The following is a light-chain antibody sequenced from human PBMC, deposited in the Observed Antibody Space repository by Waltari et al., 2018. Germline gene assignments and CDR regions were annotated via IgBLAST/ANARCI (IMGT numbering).Light chain of an antibody. J-gene: IGLJ3*02. Sequence: HSVLTQPPSASGTPGQTVTIPCSGADSNIATNPVHLYQQVPGTAPKLLIYSNERRPSGVPDRFSGSKSGASASLAISGLQSEDEAHYYCASWDANLSGPVFGGGTKLTV. CDR3: ASWDANLSGPV. CDR1: DSNIATNP. V-gene: IGLV1-44*01. CDR2: SNE.